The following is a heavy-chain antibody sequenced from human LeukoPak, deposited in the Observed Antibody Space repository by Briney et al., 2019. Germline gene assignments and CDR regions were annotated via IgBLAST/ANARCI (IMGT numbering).Heavy chain of an antibody. CDR1: GFTFSSYW. J-gene: IGHJ4*02. D-gene: IGHD6-19*01. CDR3: ARGGVYSSGFEVDY. Sequence: PGGSLRLSCAASGFTFSSYWMSWVRQAPGKGLEWVANIKQDGSEKYYVDSVKGRFTISRDNAKNSLYLQMNSLRAEDTAVYYCARGGVYSSGFEVDYWGQGTLVTVSS. V-gene: IGHV3-7*01. CDR2: IKQDGSEK.